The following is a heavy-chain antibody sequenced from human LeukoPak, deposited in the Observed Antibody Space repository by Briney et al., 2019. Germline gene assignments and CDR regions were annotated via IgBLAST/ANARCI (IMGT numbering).Heavy chain of an antibody. Sequence: SETLSLTCTVSGGSISNNNYYWAWIRQPPGKGLEFIGSIYYSGSPYYNPSLKSRVTISVDTSKNQFSLRLSSVTAADTAVYYCATWRTAKTGFDYWGQGTLVTVSS. V-gene: IGHV4-39*01. D-gene: IGHD1-1*01. CDR1: GGSISNNNYY. J-gene: IGHJ4*02. CDR2: IYYSGSP. CDR3: ATWRTAKTGFDY.